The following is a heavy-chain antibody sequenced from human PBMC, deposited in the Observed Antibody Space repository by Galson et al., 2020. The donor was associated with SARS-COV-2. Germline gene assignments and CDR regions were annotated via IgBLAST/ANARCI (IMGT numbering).Heavy chain of an antibody. CDR2: INLKSGAP. D-gene: IGHD3-16*01. V-gene: IGHV1-2*02. CDR3: ARGDAIGDYLDY. J-gene: IGHJ4*02. Sequence: ASVTVSCKTSGYSFTGHHMPWARQAPAQGLEWMGWINLKSGAPILAPNFQGRVTMTRDTSISTAYLELSSLRSDDTAVYYCARGDAIGDYLDYWGQGSLVTVSS. CDR1: GYSFTGHH.